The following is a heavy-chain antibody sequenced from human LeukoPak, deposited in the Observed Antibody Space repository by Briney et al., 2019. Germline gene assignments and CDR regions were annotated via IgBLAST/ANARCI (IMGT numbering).Heavy chain of an antibody. Sequence: GGSLRLSCAASGFTFSSYGMSWVRQAPGKGLEWVSAISGSGGNTYYADSVKGRFTISRDNPKNTLYLQMNSLRAEDTAVYYCAKGDTAFNWFDPWGQGTLVTVSS. D-gene: IGHD5-18*01. CDR2: ISGSGGNT. V-gene: IGHV3-23*01. J-gene: IGHJ5*02. CDR3: AKGDTAFNWFDP. CDR1: GFTFSSYG.